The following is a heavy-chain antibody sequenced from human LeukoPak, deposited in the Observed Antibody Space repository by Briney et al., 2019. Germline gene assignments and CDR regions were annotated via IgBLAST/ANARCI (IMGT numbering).Heavy chain of an antibody. V-gene: IGHV4-4*09. J-gene: IGHJ6*02. Sequence: SGGLSLTRMVCLGSPSSHYWSWMRPPPGRGGAGMGHIYTRGSTNYNPSLQSGATIQVDTSKNQFSLKLSSVTAADAPVYFCARHEWLRKIAAGKGFMDLWGEGTRVSV. CDR2: IYTRGST. CDR3: ARHEWLRKIAAGKGFMDL. CDR1: LGSPSSHY. D-gene: IGHD6-13*01.